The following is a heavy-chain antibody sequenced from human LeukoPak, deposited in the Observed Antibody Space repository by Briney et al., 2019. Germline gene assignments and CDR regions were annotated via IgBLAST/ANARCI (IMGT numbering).Heavy chain of an antibody. CDR3: ARVGKVGDSGYDL. J-gene: IGHJ4*02. V-gene: IGHV1-69*06. D-gene: IGHD5-12*01. CDR2: IIPIFGTA. CDR1: GGTFSSYA. Sequence: SVTVSCKASGGTFSSYAISWVRQAPGQGLEWMGGIIPIFGTANYAQKFQSRVTITADKSTSTAYMELSSLRSEDTAVYYCARVGKVGDSGYDLWGQGTLVTVSS.